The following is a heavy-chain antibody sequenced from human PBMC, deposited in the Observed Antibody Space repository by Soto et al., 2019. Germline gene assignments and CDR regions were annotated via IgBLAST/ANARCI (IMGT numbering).Heavy chain of an antibody. Sequence: GGSLRLSCAASGFTFSSYGMHWVRQAPGKGLEWVAVIWYDGSNKYYADSVKGRFTISRDNSKNTLYLQMNSLRAEDTAVYYCARGSPSIVVVPAAKLYYYYYGMDVWGQGTTVTVSS. CDR2: IWYDGSNK. CDR1: GFTFSSYG. J-gene: IGHJ6*02. CDR3: ARGSPSIVVVPAAKLYYYYYGMDV. V-gene: IGHV3-33*01. D-gene: IGHD2-2*01.